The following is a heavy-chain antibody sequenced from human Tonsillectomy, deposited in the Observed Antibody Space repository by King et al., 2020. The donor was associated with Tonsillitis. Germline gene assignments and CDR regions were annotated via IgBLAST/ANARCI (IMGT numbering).Heavy chain of an antibody. CDR3: ARDLDGMDV. J-gene: IGHJ6*02. Sequence: QLVQSGAEVKKHGSSVKVSCKVSGGTFTTYAIHWVRQAPGQGLEWLGDIIPIFGRANYAQKFQGRVTITADESTRTAYMELNRLRSEDTAVYYCARDLDGMDVWGQGTTVTVSS. V-gene: IGHV1-69*01. CDR1: GGTFTTYA. CDR2: IIPIFGRA.